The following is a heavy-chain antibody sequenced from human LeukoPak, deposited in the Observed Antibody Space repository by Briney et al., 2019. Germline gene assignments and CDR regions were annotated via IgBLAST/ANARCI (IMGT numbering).Heavy chain of an antibody. D-gene: IGHD3-9*01. CDR3: AKDVRYFDWLLWAFDY. CDR2: ISYDGSNK. CDR1: GFTFSSYA. V-gene: IGHV3-30-3*01. J-gene: IGHJ4*02. Sequence: PGGSLRLSCAASGFTFSSYAMHWVRQAPGKGLEWVAVISYDGSNKYYADSVKGRFTISRDNSKNTLYLQMNSLRAEDTAVYYCAKDVRYFDWLLWAFDYWGQGTLVTVSS.